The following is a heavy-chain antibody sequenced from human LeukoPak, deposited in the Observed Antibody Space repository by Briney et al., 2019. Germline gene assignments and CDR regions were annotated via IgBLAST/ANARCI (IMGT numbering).Heavy chain of an antibody. CDR1: GFTFDDYG. J-gene: IGHJ3*02. Sequence: GGSLRLSCAASGFTFDDYGMSWVRQAPGKGLEWVSGINWNGGSTGYADSVKGRFTISRDNAKNSLYLQMNSLRAEDTALYHCARGDSGSYYVGAFDIRGQGTMVTVSS. V-gene: IGHV3-20*01. D-gene: IGHD1-26*01. CDR2: INWNGGST. CDR3: ARGDSGSYYVGAFDI.